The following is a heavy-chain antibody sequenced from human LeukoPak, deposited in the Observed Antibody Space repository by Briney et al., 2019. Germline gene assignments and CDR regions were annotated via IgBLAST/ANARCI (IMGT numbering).Heavy chain of an antibody. CDR3: ARDDRTGGLYDSSIDAFDI. Sequence: SETLSLTCTVSGGSITNTHYYWGWIRQPPGKGLEWIGSIYHSGSTYYNPSLKSRVTISVDTSKNQFSLKLSSVTAADTAVYYCARDDRTGGLYDSSIDAFDIWGQGTMVTVSS. D-gene: IGHD3-22*01. CDR1: GGSITNTHYY. V-gene: IGHV4-39*07. CDR2: IYHSGST. J-gene: IGHJ3*02.